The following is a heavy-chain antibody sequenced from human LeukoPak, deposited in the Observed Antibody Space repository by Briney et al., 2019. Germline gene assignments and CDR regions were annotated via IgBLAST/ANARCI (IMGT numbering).Heavy chain of an antibody. D-gene: IGHD5-12*01. Sequence: ASVKVSCKASGYTFTSYDINWVRQATGQGLEWMGWMNPNSGNTGYAQKFQGRVTITRNTSISTAYMELSSLRAEDTAVYYCAKGHESMYSGYDYGDYWGQGTLVTVSS. CDR2: MNPNSGNT. CDR1: GYTFTSYD. CDR3: AKGHESMYSGYDYGDY. V-gene: IGHV1-8*03. J-gene: IGHJ4*02.